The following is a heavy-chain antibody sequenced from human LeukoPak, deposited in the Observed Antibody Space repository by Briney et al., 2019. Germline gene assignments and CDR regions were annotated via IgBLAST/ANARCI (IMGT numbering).Heavy chain of an antibody. J-gene: IGHJ6*02. Sequence: PSETLSLTCTVSGGSISSYYWSWIRQPPGKGLEWIGYIYYSGSTNYNPSLKSRVTISVATSKNQFSLKLSSVTAADTAVYYCARTSPYYYYGMDVWGQGTTVTVSS. V-gene: IGHV4-59*01. CDR3: ARTSPYYYYGMDV. CDR2: IYYSGST. CDR1: GGSISSYY.